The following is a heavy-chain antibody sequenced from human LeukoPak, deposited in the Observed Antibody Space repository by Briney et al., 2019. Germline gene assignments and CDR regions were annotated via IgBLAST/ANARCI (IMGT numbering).Heavy chain of an antibody. J-gene: IGHJ4*02. CDR2: ISSTSINI. Sequence: GGSLRLSCAASGFTFTSYEMNWVRQAPGKGLEWVSYISSTSININYADSVKGRFTISRDNAKNSLSLQMNSLRAEDTAIYHCARGDYFQFDSWGQGTLVTVSS. V-gene: IGHV3-48*03. CDR1: GFTFTSYE. D-gene: IGHD2/OR15-2a*01. CDR3: ARGDYFQFDS.